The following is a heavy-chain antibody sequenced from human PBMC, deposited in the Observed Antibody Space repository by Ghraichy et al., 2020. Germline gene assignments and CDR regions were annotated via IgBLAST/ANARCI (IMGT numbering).Heavy chain of an antibody. CDR3: ARTKQYCGGDCYYFDY. Sequence: GSLRLSCTVSGGSISSSSYYWGCVRQPPGKGLEWIGSCYYTGSTYYNPSLKSRVTISVDTSKNQYSLNLNSVTAAYTAVYYCARTKQYCGGDCYYFDYWGQGTLVTVAS. V-gene: IGHV4-39*01. CDR1: GGSISSSSYY. J-gene: IGHJ4*02. CDR2: CYYTGST. D-gene: IGHD2-21*02.